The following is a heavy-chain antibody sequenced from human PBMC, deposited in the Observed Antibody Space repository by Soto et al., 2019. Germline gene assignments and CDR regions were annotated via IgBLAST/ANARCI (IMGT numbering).Heavy chain of an antibody. D-gene: IGHD1-1*01. CDR2: MSHSGGT. CDR1: GGSVSGANYY. V-gene: IGHV4-34*01. J-gene: IGHJ3*02. Sequence: QVQLQQWGAGLLKPSETLSLTCAVYGGSVSGANYYWSWIRQPPGKGLEWIGEMSHSGGTHFNPSLKGRVTISVDKSTNQFSLKMSSVTAADTALYYCARVERGTATTVVDAFDIWGPGTMVTVSS. CDR3: ARVERGTATTVVDAFDI.